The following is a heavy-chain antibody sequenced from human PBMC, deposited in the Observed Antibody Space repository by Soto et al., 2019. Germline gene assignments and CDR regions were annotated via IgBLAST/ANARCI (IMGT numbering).Heavy chain of an antibody. J-gene: IGHJ4*02. D-gene: IGHD2-21*02. CDR3: ARVTFEDSTTAHFDY. Sequence: GASVKVSCKASGYTFTSYAMHWVRQAPGQRLEWMGWINAGNGNTKYSQKFQGRVTITRDTSASTAYMELSSLRSEDTAVYYCARVTFEDSTTAHFDYWGQGTLVTVSS. CDR1: GYTFTSYA. V-gene: IGHV1-3*01. CDR2: INAGNGNT.